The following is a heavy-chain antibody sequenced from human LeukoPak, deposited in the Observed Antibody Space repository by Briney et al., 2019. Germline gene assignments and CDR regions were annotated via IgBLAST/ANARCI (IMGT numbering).Heavy chain of an antibody. CDR1: GFTVSSNY. J-gene: IGHJ4*02. CDR2: IYSGGST. V-gene: IGHV3-66*01. CDR3: ARDLGIAAAGIRALDY. Sequence: GGSLRLSCAASGFTVSSNYMSWVRQAPGKGLEWVSVIYSGGSTYYADSVKGRFTISRDNSKNTLYLQMNSLRAEDTAVYYCARDLGIAAAGIRALDYWGQGTLVTISS. D-gene: IGHD6-13*01.